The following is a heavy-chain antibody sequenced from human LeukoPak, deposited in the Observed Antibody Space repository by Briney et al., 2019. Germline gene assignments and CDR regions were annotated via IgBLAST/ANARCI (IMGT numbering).Heavy chain of an antibody. Sequence: ASVNVSCKASGYTLTDYYMHWVRQAPGQGLDWMGWINLNSGGTNYAQKFQGRVTMTRDTSITTAYMDLSSLTPDDTAVYFCARDQGSLTRSWYTGYWGQGTQVTVSS. CDR3: ARDQGSLTRSWYTGY. CDR2: INLNSGGT. D-gene: IGHD6-13*01. J-gene: IGHJ4*02. V-gene: IGHV1-2*02. CDR1: GYTLTDYY.